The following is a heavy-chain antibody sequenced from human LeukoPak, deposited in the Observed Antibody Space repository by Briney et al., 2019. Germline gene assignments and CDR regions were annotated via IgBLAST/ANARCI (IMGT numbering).Heavy chain of an antibody. CDR2: IRSKAYGGTT. Sequence: GGSLRLSCAASGFTVSSNYISWVRQAPGKGLEWVGFIRSKAYGGTTEYAASVKGRFTISRDDSKSIAYLQMNSLKTEDTAVYYCTRGEDYYDSSGYFDYWGQGTLVTVSS. CDR3: TRGEDYYDSSGYFDY. CDR1: GFTVSSNY. D-gene: IGHD3-22*01. V-gene: IGHV3-49*04. J-gene: IGHJ4*02.